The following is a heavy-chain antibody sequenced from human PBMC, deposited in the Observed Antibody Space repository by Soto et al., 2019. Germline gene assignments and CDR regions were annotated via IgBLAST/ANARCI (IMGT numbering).Heavy chain of an antibody. D-gene: IGHD6-19*01. CDR3: ARLGSGIAVAGRAFDI. V-gene: IGHV4-61*05. Sequence: PSETLSLTCTVSGGSISSNIYYWGWIRQPPGKGLEWIGYIYYSGSTNYNPSLKSRVTISVDTSKNQFSLKLNSVTAADTALYYCARLGSGIAVAGRAFDIWGQGTMVTVSS. J-gene: IGHJ3*02. CDR1: GGSISSNIYY. CDR2: IYYSGST.